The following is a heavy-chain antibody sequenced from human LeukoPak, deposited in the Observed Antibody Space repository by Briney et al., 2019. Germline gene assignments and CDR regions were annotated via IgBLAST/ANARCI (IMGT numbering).Heavy chain of an antibody. D-gene: IGHD3-22*01. J-gene: IGHJ4*02. CDR1: GYTFTCYY. V-gene: IGHV1-46*01. CDR2: INPSGGST. CDR3: ARRDDSSGYHKIFDY. Sequence: ASVKVSCKASGYTFTCYYMHWVRQAPGQGLEWMGIINPSGGSTSYAQKFQGRVTMTRDMSTSTVYMELSSLRSEDTAVYYCARRDDSSGYHKIFDYWGQGTPVTVSS.